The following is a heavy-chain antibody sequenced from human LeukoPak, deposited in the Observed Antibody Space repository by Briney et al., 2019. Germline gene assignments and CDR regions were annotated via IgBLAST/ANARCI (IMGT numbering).Heavy chain of an antibody. CDR3: ARGFTHDYGDYFDY. CDR1: GFTFSNAW. J-gene: IGHJ4*02. Sequence: GGSLRLSCAASGFTFSNAWMSWVRQAPGKGLEWVSVIYSDSGGSTYYADSVKGRFTMSRDNSKNTLYLHMNSLRAEDTAVYYCARGFTHDYGDYFDYWGQGTLVTVSS. V-gene: IGHV3-66*01. D-gene: IGHD4-17*01. CDR2: IYSDSGGST.